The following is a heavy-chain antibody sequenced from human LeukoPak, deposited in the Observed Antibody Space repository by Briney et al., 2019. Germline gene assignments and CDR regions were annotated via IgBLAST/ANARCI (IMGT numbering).Heavy chain of an antibody. CDR2: ISYDGSNK. CDR1: GLTFGNYG. J-gene: IGHJ4*02. D-gene: IGHD1-1*01. CDR3: ASHRGDYATGYFDY. V-gene: IGHV3-30*03. Sequence: GVSLRLSCAASGLTFGNYGMHWVRQAPGKGLEWVAIISYDGSNKYYADSVRGRFTISKDNSQNTLYLQMNSLRAEDTAVYYCASHRGDYATGYFDYWGQGTLVTVSS.